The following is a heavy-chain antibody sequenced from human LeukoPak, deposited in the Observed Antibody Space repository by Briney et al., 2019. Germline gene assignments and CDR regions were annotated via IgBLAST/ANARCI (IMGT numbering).Heavy chain of an antibody. J-gene: IGHJ4*02. CDR2: IYYSGST. V-gene: IGHV4-31*03. Sequence: SETLSLTCTVSGGSISSSSYYWGWIRQHPGKGLEWIGYIYYSGSTYYNPSLKSRVTISVDTSKNQFSLKLSSVTAADTAVYYCAREYSSSLDYWGQGTLVTVSS. CDR1: GGSISSSSYY. CDR3: AREYSSSLDY. D-gene: IGHD6-6*01.